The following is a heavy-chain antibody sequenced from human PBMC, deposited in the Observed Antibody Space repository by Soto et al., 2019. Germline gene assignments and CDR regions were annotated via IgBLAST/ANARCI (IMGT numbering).Heavy chain of an antibody. CDR3: ARAGHGGNGNWFDP. D-gene: IGHD2-15*01. CDR1: GGTFSSYA. Sequence: ASVKVSCKASGGTFSSYAISWVRQAPGQGLEWMGGIIPIFGTANYAQKFQGRVTITADESTSTAYMELSSLRSEDTAVYYCARAGHGGNGNWFDPWGQRTLVTVSS. V-gene: IGHV1-69*13. J-gene: IGHJ5*02. CDR2: IIPIFGTA.